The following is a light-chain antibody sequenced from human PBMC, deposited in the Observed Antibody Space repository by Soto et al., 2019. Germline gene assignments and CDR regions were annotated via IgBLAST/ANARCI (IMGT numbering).Light chain of an antibody. CDR1: QTISSW. CDR3: QNYNSYSEA. V-gene: IGKV1-5*03. J-gene: IGKJ1*01. CDR2: KAS. Sequence: DIQMTQSPSTLSGSVGDRVTITCRASQTISSWLAWYQQKPGKAPKLLIYKASTLTSGVPSRFSGSGSGTEFTLTISSLHPDDFATYYCQNYNSYSEAFGQGPKGDI.